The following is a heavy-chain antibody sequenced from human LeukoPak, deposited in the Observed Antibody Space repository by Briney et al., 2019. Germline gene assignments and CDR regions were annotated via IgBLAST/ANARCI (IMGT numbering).Heavy chain of an antibody. V-gene: IGHV3-23*01. CDR1: GFTFSSYA. CDR2: ISCSGGST. CDR3: AKDRTMVRGVSMYYFDY. Sequence: GGSLRLSCAASGFTFSSYAMSWVRQAPGKGLEWVSAISCSGGSTYYADSVKGRFTISRDNSKNTLYLQMNSLRAEDTAVYYCAKDRTMVRGVSMYYFDYWGQGTLVTVSS. J-gene: IGHJ4*02. D-gene: IGHD3-10*01.